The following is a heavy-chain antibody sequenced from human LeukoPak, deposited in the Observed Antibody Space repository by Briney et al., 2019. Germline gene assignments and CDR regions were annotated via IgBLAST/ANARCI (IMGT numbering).Heavy chain of an antibody. D-gene: IGHD2-15*01. CDR2: ISSRGSTI. CDR1: GFTFSDYY. Sequence: GGSLRLSCAASGFTFSDYYMTWIRQAPGKGLEWVSHISSRGSTIYYADSVKGRFTISRDNAKNSLYLQMNSLRAEDTAVYYCARVSFSSGGCFDYWGQGTLVTVSS. J-gene: IGHJ4*02. CDR3: ARVSFSSGGCFDY. V-gene: IGHV3-11*01.